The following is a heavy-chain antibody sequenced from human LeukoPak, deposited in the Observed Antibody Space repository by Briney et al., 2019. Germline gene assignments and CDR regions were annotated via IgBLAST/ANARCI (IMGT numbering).Heavy chain of an antibody. CDR1: GFTFSSYW. CDR3: ARVGPTKQLVQYYYYYYMDV. V-gene: IGHV3-74*01. CDR2: INTDGSST. Sequence: PGGSLRLSCAASGFTFSSYWMHWVRQAPGKGLVWVSRINTDGSSTSYADSVKGRFTISRDNAKNTLYLQMNSLRAEDTAVYYCARVGPTKQLVQYYYYYYMDVWGKGTTVTVSS. J-gene: IGHJ6*03. D-gene: IGHD6-13*01.